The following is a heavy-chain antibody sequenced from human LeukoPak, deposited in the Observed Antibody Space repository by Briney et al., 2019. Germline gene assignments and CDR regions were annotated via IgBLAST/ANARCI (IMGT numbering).Heavy chain of an antibody. V-gene: IGHV1-46*01. Sequence: GASVKVSCKTSGYTFTSYYMHWVRQAPGQGLEWMGIINPSGGSTSYAQKFQGRVTMTRDTSTSTVYMELSSLRSEDTAVYYCARDQASETFDYWGQGTLVTVSS. CDR3: ARDQASETFDY. J-gene: IGHJ4*02. CDR1: GYTFTSYY. CDR2: INPSGGST.